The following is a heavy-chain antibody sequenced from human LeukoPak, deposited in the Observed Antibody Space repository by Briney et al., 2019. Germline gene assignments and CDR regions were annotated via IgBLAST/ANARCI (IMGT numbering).Heavy chain of an antibody. D-gene: IGHD3-22*01. CDR1: GFTSSDYY. V-gene: IGHV3-11*01. CDR3: ATQRDYYDSSGTPYYYYGMDV. J-gene: IGHJ6*02. Sequence: GRCLTLSWAPSGFTSSDYYTSWIRQAPGEGLEWVSYISSIVSTIYYADSVKGRFTISRDNAKNSLYLQMNSLRAEDTAVYYCATQRDYYDSSGTPYYYYGMDVWGQGTTVTVSS. CDR2: ISSIVSTI.